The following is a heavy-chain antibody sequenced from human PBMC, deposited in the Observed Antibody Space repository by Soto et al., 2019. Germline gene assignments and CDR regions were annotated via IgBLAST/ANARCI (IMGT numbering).Heavy chain of an antibody. D-gene: IGHD2-21*02. CDR2: IYYSGST. CDR3: ARESGAYCGGDCYPYWHFDL. J-gene: IGHJ2*01. CDR1: GGSISSGDYY. Sequence: QVQLQESGPGLVKPSQTLSLTCTVSGGSISSGDYYWSWIRQPPGKGLEWIGYIYYSGSTYYNPSLKSRVTISVDTSKNQFSLNLSSVTAADTAAYYCARESGAYCGGDCYPYWHFDLWGRGTLVTVSS. V-gene: IGHV4-30-4*01.